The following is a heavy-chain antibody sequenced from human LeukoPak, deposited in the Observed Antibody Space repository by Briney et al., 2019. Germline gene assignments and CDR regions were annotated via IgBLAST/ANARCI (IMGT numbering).Heavy chain of an antibody. V-gene: IGHV4-39*01. CDR3: ARHGGIQLWLRFWFDP. J-gene: IGHJ5*02. CDR2: IYYSGST. CDR1: AGSTSSRSHY. D-gene: IGHD5-18*01. Sequence: PSETLSLTCTVFAGSTSSRSHYWGWIRHPPGKGLEGMGSIYYSGSTYYNPSLKSRVTISVDTSKNPFSLKLSSVTAADTAVYYCARHGGIQLWLRFWFDPWGQGTLVTVSS.